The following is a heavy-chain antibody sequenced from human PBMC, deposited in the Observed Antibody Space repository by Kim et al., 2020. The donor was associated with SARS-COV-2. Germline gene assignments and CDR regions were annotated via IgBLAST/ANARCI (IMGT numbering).Heavy chain of an antibody. J-gene: IGHJ4*02. CDR1: GFTFSDYY. Sequence: GGSLRLSCAASGFTFSDYYMSWIRQARGKGLEWVSYISSSGSTIYYADSVKGRFTISRDNAKNSLYLQMNSLRAEDTAVYYCARVNIAAAVIDYWGQGTLVTVSS. CDR3: ARVNIAAAVIDY. CDR2: ISSSGSTI. D-gene: IGHD6-13*01. V-gene: IGHV3-11*01.